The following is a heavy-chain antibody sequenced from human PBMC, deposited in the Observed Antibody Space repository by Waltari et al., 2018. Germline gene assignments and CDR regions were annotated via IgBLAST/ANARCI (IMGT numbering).Heavy chain of an antibody. CDR2: IGSSSTYT. CDR1: GLSFNAYT. Sequence: EVQLVESGGGLVKPGGSLRLSCVASGLSFNAYTMNWVRHTPEKGLEWVSSIGSSSTYTYYADSVKGRFTISRDNAANSLHLEMNALRPEDTAVYYCASHLEDFYYYMDVWGKGTTVTVSS. V-gene: IGHV3-21*06. CDR3: ASHLEDFYYYMDV. J-gene: IGHJ6*03.